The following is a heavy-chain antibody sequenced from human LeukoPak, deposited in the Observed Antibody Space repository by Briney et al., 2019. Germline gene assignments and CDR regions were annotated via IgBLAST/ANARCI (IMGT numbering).Heavy chain of an antibody. V-gene: IGHV4-59*12. CDR1: GGSISNYY. CDR2: IYYSGST. CDR3: ARNAFDI. Sequence: SETLSLTCTVSGGSISNYYWNWIRQPPGKGLEWIGYIYYSGSTNYNPSLKSRVTISVDTSKNQFSLKLSSVTAADTAVYYCARNAFDIWGQGTMVTVSS. J-gene: IGHJ3*02.